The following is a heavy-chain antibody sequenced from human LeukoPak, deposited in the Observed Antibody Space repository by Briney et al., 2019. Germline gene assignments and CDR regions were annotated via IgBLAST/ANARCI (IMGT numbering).Heavy chain of an antibody. J-gene: IGHJ6*02. D-gene: IGHD3-10*01. Sequence: ASVTVSCKTSGYSFSNYDINWVRQAPGQGLEWMAWMNPNSGNTGIYAQNFQGRITMTRDTSISTAYMELSSLTSEDTAVYYCARGGTLVRGVTPLSGMDVWGQGTTVTVS. CDR3: ARGGTLVRGVTPLSGMDV. V-gene: IGHV1-8*01. CDR2: MNPNSGNT. CDR1: GYSFSNYD.